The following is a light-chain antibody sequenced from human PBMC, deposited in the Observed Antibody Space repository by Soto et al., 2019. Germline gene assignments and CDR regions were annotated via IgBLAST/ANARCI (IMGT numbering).Light chain of an antibody. V-gene: IGLV6-57*02. CDR3: QSYDSSNRAVV. CDR2: EDN. J-gene: IGLJ2*01. CDR1: SGNFANNY. Sequence: NFMLTQPHSVSESPGKTVTISCTGSSGNFANNYVQWYQQRPGSAPSTVIYEDNQRPSGVPDRFSGSIDSSSNSASLTISGLKTEDEADYYCQSYDSSNRAVVFGGGTKVTVL.